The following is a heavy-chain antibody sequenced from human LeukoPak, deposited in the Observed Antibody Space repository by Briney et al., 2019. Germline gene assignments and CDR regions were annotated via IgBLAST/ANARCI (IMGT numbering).Heavy chain of an antibody. D-gene: IGHD1-7*01. CDR3: AILTGTTDYFDY. Sequence: GGSLRLSCAASGFTFSDYYMSWIRQAPGKGLEWVSYISSGSTIYYADSVKGRFTISRDNAKNSLYLQMNSLRAEDTAAYYCAILTGTTDYFDYWGQGTLVTVSS. J-gene: IGHJ4*02. V-gene: IGHV3-11*04. CDR1: GFTFSDYY. CDR2: ISSGSTI.